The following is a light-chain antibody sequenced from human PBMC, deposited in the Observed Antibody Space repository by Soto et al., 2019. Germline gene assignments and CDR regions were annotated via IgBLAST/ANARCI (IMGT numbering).Light chain of an antibody. V-gene: IGKV3-20*01. CDR3: QQYGTSTFT. CDR1: QTVSRSA. Sequence: EIALTQSPGTLSLSPGERATLSCRASQTVSRSALAWYQQKPGQAPRLLIYGASNRATGIPDRFSGSGSGTDFTLTISRLEPEDFEVYYCQQYGTSTFTFGGGTKVDIX. CDR2: GAS. J-gene: IGKJ4*01.